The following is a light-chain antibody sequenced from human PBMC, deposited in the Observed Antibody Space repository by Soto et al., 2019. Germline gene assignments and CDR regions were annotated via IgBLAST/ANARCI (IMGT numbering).Light chain of an antibody. CDR3: AAWDDSLNGVV. V-gene: IGLV1-44*01. Sequence: QSVLTQPPSASGTPGQRVTISCSGSTSNIGSNTVNWYQQLPGTAPKLLIHSNSQRPSGVPDRFSGFKSGTSASLDITGLQSEDEADYYCAAWDDSLNGVVFGGGTKVTVL. CDR1: TSNIGSNT. J-gene: IGLJ2*01. CDR2: SNS.